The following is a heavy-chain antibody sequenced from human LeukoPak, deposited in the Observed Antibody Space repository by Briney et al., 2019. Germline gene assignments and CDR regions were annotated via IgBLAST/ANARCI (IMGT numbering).Heavy chain of an antibody. Sequence: GGSLRLSCAASGFTFSSYAMSWVRQAPGKGLEWVSAISGSGGSTYYADSVKGRFTISRDNSKNMLYLQMNSLRAEDTAVYYCAKDLVGYCTGGVCPYFDYWGQGTLVTVSS. CDR3: AKDLVGYCTGGVCPYFDY. J-gene: IGHJ4*02. V-gene: IGHV3-23*01. CDR2: ISGSGGST. CDR1: GFTFSSYA. D-gene: IGHD2-8*02.